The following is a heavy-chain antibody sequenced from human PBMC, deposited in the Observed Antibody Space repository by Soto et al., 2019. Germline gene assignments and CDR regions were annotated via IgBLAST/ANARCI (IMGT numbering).Heavy chain of an antibody. V-gene: IGHV1-69*06. CDR2: IIPIFGTA. D-gene: IGHD2-15*01. CDR1: GGTFSSYA. Sequence: QVQLVQSGAEVKKPGSSVKVSCKASGGTFSSYAISWVRQAPGQGLEWMGGIIPIFGTANYAQKFQGRVTITADKSTGTAYMELSRLSSEDTAVYYCAEGGGGYCSGGSCYLQGYFDYWGQGTLVTVSS. J-gene: IGHJ4*02. CDR3: AEGGGGYCSGGSCYLQGYFDY.